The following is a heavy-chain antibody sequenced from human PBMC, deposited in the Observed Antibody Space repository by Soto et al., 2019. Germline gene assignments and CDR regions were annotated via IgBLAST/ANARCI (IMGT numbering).Heavy chain of an antibody. CDR2: IYYSGST. CDR1: GGSISSGGYY. Sequence: QVQLQESGPGLVKPSQTLSLTCTVSGGSISSGGYYWSWIRQHPGKGLEWIGYIYYSGSTYYNPSLKSRVTISVDTSKTQFSLKLSSVTAADTAVYYCARDSGSSSWYGYAFDIWGQGTMVTVSS. J-gene: IGHJ3*02. CDR3: ARDSGSSSWYGYAFDI. V-gene: IGHV4-31*03. D-gene: IGHD6-13*01.